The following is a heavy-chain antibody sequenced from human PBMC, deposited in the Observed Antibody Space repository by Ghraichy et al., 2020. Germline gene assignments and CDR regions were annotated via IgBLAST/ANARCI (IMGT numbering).Heavy chain of an antibody. CDR2: ISYDGSNK. J-gene: IGHJ3*02. CDR3: ARGHYSLGRAFDI. CDR1: GFTFSSYA. D-gene: IGHD2-21*01. Sequence: GESLNISCAASGFTFSSYAMHWVRQAPGKGLEWVAVISYDGSNKYYADSVKGRFTISRDNSKNTLYLQMNSLRAEDTAVYYCARGHYSLGRAFDIWGQGTMVTVSS. V-gene: IGHV3-30-3*01.